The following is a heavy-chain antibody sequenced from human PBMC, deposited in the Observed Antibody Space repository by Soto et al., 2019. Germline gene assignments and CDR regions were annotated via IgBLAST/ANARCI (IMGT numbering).Heavy chain of an antibody. Sequence: LSLTCTVSGGSISSYYWSWIRQPPGKGLEWIGYIYYSGSTNYNPSLKSRVTISVDTSKNQFSLKLSSVTAADTAVYYCARAKDYYDSSGYHKYTFDYWGQGTLVTVSS. D-gene: IGHD3-22*01. CDR3: ARAKDYYDSSGYHKYTFDY. CDR2: IYYSGST. V-gene: IGHV4-59*01. J-gene: IGHJ4*02. CDR1: GGSISSYY.